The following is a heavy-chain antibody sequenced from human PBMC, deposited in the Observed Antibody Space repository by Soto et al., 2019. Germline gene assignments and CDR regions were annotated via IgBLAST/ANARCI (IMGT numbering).Heavy chain of an antibody. D-gene: IGHD3-9*01. V-gene: IGHV4-30-4*01. Sequence: SETLSLTCSVSGGSISSGDYYWSWIRQPPGKGLEWIGYIYYSGSTYYNPSLKSRVTISVDTSKNQFSLKLSSVTAADTAVYYCARQNYDILTGHYYYYGMDVWGQGTTVTVSS. CDR2: IYYSGST. CDR3: ARQNYDILTGHYYYYGMDV. CDR1: GGSISSGDYY. J-gene: IGHJ6*02.